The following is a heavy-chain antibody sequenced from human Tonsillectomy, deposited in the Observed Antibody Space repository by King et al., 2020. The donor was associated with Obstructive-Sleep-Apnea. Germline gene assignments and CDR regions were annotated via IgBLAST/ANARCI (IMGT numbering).Heavy chain of an antibody. CDR3: ARDMGALIAVAANNWFDP. V-gene: IGHV3-74*01. CDR2: INSDGSST. J-gene: IGHJ5*02. Sequence: VQLAESGGGLVQPGGSLRLSCAASGFTFSSYWMHWVRQAPGKGLVWVSRINSDGSSTSYADSVKGRFTISRDNAKNTLYLQMNSLRAEDTAVYYCARDMGALIAVAANNWFDPWGQGTLVTVSS. CDR1: GFTFSSYW. D-gene: IGHD6-19*01.